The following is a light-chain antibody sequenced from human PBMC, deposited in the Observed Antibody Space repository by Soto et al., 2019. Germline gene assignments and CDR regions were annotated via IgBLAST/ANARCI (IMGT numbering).Light chain of an antibody. Sequence: QSVLTQPASVSGSPGHSITISSTGTSSDVGNYKYVSWYQQHPGKAPKLMIYEVSNRPSGVSNRFSGSKSGNTASLTISGLQAEDETDYYCFSYTSSGTYVFGTGTKLTVL. V-gene: IGLV2-14*01. J-gene: IGLJ1*01. CDR2: EVS. CDR1: SSDVGNYKY. CDR3: FSYTSSGTYV.